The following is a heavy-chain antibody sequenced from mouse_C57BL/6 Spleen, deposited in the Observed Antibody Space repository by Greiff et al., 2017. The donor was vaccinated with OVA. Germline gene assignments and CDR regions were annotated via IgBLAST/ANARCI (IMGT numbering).Heavy chain of an antibody. J-gene: IGHJ3*01. CDR2: INPNNGGT. D-gene: IGHD2-4*01. Sequence: SGPELVKPGASVKMSCKASGYTFTDYNMHWVKQSHGKSLEWIGYINPNNGGTSYNQKFKGKATLTVNKSSSTAYMELRSLTSEDSAVYYCAKGYYDYPWFAYWGQGTLVTVSA. V-gene: IGHV1-22*01. CDR1: GYTFTDYN. CDR3: AKGYYDYPWFAY.